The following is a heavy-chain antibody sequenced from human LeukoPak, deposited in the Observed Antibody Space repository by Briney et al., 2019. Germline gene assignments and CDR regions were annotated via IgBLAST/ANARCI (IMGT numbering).Heavy chain of an antibody. V-gene: IGHV4-4*07. Sequence: PSETLSLTCTVSGGSISSYYWSWIRQPAGKGLEWIGRIYTSGSTNYNPSLKSRVTMSIDTSKNQFSLKLSSVTAADTAVYYCARGPMGSGYSDSDYWGQGTLVTVSS. CDR1: GGSISSYY. D-gene: IGHD3-22*01. J-gene: IGHJ4*02. CDR3: ARGPMGSGYSDSDY. CDR2: IYTSGST.